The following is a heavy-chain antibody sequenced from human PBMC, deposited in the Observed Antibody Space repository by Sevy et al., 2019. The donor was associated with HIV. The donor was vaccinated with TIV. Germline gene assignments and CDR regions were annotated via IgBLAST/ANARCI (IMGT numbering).Heavy chain of an antibody. CDR3: AREGCTKPHDY. Sequence: GGSLRLPCAASAFTFSKYSMSWVRQPPGKGLEWVSTLSFGCGEINYADSVKGRFTISRDNSKSSVYLQMNNLRPEDTAVYYCAREGCTKPHDYWGQGTLVTVSS. CDR1: AFTFSKYS. J-gene: IGHJ4*02. V-gene: IGHV3-23*01. CDR2: LSFGCGEI. D-gene: IGHD2-8*01.